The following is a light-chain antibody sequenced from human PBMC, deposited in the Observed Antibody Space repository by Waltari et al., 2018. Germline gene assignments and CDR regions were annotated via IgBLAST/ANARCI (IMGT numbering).Light chain of an antibody. J-gene: IGKJ4*02. CDR3: QQYGSSPPLT. Sequence: ELVLTQSPGTLSLSPGERATLSCRASQSVTSSYLAWYQQKPGPAPRLLMSCASSRATGIPDRCRGSGSGTDFTLTISRLEPEDFAVYYCQQYGSSPPLTFGGGTKVEIK. V-gene: IGKV3-20*01. CDR2: CAS. CDR1: QSVTSSY.